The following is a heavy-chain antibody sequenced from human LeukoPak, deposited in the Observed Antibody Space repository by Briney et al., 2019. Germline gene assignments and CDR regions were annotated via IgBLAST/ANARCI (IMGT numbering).Heavy chain of an antibody. D-gene: IGHD3-10*01. CDR2: INHSGST. J-gene: IGHJ4*01. Sequence: PSETLSLTCAVYGGSFSGYYRSWIRQPPGKGLEWIGEINHSGSTNYNPSLKSRVTISVDTSKNQFSLKLSSVTAADTAVYYCARVTRPNTYYYGSGMISYYFDYWGHGTLVTVSS. CDR3: ARVTRPNTYYYGSGMISYYFDY. CDR1: GGSFSGYY. V-gene: IGHV4-34*01.